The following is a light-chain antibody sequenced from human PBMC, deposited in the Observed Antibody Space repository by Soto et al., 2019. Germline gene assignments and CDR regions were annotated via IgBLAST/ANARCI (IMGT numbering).Light chain of an antibody. J-gene: IGLJ1*01. Sequence: VLTQPPSVSAASGQKVSISCSGSDSNTGSNFVSWFQQLPGTAPKLLIYDNNSRPSGIPDRFSGSKSGTSATLDISGLQTGDEADYYCGTWDRSLSIYVFGSGTKVTVL. CDR1: DSNTGSNF. CDR3: GTWDRSLSIYV. V-gene: IGLV1-51*01. CDR2: DNN.